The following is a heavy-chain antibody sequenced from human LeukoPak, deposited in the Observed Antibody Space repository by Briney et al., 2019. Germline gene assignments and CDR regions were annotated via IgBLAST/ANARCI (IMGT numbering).Heavy chain of an antibody. D-gene: IGHD3-16*01. J-gene: IGHJ6*03. CDR2: IKQDGIDK. V-gene: IGHV3-7*01. CDR3: ATVSQHHASWYYYYYMDV. CDR1: GFTFSDYS. Sequence: PGGSLRLSCAASGFTFSDYSMSWVRQAPGKGLEWVADIKQDGIDKYYVDSVKGRFTISRDNAKNSLNLQMDSLRAEDTAVYYCATVSQHHASWYYYYYMDVWGKGTTVTVSS.